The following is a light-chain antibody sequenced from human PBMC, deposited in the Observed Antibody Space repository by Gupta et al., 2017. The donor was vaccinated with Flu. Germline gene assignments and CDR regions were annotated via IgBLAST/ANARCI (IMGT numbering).Light chain of an antibody. J-gene: IGLJ3*02. CDR2: NYN. CDR3: AAWDDSLNAWM. V-gene: IGLV1-44*01. CDR1: SSNIGSNV. Sequence: QSVLTQPPSASGTPGQRVTISCSGSSSNIGSNVVSWYQQFPGMAPKLLIYNYNQRPSGVPDRFSGSESGTSASLAISGLQSEDEADYFCAAWDDSLNAWMFGGGTKVTVL.